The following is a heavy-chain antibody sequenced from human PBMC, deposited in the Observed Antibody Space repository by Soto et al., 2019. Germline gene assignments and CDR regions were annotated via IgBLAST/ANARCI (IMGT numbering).Heavy chain of an antibody. CDR3: ARSGYNWNDIRFDS. J-gene: IGHJ4*02. D-gene: IGHD1-20*01. V-gene: IGHV4-59*08. CDR2: IYYSGST. CDR1: GGSLTSYY. Sequence: QVQLQESGPGLVKPSETLSLTCTVSGGSLTSYYWSWIRQPPGGGLEWIGYIYYSGSTNYNPSLKSRVTXXVXTXXNQFSLKLTSVTAADTAVYYCARSGYNWNDIRFDSWGQGTLVTVSS.